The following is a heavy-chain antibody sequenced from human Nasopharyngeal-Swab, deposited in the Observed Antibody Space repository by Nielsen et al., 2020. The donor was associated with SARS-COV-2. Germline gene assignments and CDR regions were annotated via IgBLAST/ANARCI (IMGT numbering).Heavy chain of an antibody. CDR3: ARGGDPREVVAATDCFDP. V-gene: IGHV1-46*01. Sequence: WVRQAPGQGLKWMGIINPGGGSARYSQNFQGRVTMTRDTSTSTVYMELSSLRSEDTAVYYCARGGDPREVVAATDCFDPWGQGTLVTVSS. J-gene: IGHJ5*02. D-gene: IGHD2-15*01. CDR2: INPGGGSA.